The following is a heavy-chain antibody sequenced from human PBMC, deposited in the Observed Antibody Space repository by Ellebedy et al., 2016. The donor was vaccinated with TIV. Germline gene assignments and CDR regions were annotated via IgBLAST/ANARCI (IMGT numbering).Heavy chain of an antibody. Sequence: ASVKVSCXASGYTFTSYDINWVRQATGQGLEWMGWISAYNGNTNYAQKLQGRVTMTTDTSTSTAYMELRSLRSDDTAVYYCARGSLAAARVLGAFDSWGQGTMVTVSS. CDR3: ARGSLAAARVLGAFDS. CDR2: ISAYNGNT. D-gene: IGHD6-13*01. J-gene: IGHJ3*02. CDR1: GYTFTSYD. V-gene: IGHV1-18*01.